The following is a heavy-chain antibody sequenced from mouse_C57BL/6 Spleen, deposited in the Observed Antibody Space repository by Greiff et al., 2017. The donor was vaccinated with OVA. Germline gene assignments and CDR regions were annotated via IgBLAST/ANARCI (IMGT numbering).Heavy chain of an antibody. Sequence: VQLQQPGAELVRPWSSVKLSCKASGYTFTSYWMRLVKQRPIQGLEWIGNIDPSDSATHYNQKFKDKATLTVDKSSSTAYMQLSSLTSEDSAVYYCAREDDYDRFAYWGQGTLVTVSA. CDR2: IDPSDSAT. J-gene: IGHJ3*01. CDR1: GYTFTSYW. D-gene: IGHD2-4*01. CDR3: AREDDYDRFAY. V-gene: IGHV1-52*01.